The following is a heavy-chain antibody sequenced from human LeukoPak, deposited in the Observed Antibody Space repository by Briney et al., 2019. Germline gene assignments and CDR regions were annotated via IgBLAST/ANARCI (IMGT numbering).Heavy chain of an antibody. D-gene: IGHD6-13*01. V-gene: IGHV3-64D*06. CDR1: GFTFSSHA. CDR3: VRWGSSWYGY. Sequence: GSLRLSCSASGFTFSSHAMHWVRQAPGKGLEYVSAISGSGDTTYYADSMKGRFTISRDNSKNTLYLQMSSLRPEDTAVYYCVRWGSSWYGYWGQGTLVTVSS. CDR2: ISGSGDTT. J-gene: IGHJ4*02.